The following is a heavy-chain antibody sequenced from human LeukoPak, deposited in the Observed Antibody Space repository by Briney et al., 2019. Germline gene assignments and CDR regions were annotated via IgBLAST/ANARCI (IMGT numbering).Heavy chain of an antibody. CDR3: ARTPYQLLFVAAY. Sequence: GGSLRLSCAASGFTFSSYAMHWVRQAPGKGLEWVAVISYDGSNKYYADSVKGRFTISRDNSKNTLYLQMNSLRAEDTAVYYRARTPYQLLFVAAYWGQGTLVTVSS. D-gene: IGHD2-2*01. J-gene: IGHJ4*02. CDR2: ISYDGSNK. CDR1: GFTFSSYA. V-gene: IGHV3-30*04.